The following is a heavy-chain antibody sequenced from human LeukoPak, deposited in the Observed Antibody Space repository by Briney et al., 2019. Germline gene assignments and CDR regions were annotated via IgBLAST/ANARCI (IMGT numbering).Heavy chain of an antibody. Sequence: PGGSLRLSCAASGFTVSSNYMSWVRQAPGKGLEWVSVIYSGGSTYYADSVKGRVTISRDNSKNTLYLQMNSLRAEDTAVYYCAATMVRGVIIKRGGAFDIWGQGTMVTVSS. CDR2: IYSGGST. D-gene: IGHD3-10*01. CDR1: GFTVSSNY. CDR3: AATMVRGVIIKRGGAFDI. J-gene: IGHJ3*02. V-gene: IGHV3-66*01.